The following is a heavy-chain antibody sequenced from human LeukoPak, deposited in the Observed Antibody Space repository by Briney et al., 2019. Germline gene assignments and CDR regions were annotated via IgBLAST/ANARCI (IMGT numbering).Heavy chain of an antibody. CDR1: GFSFSVYG. Sequence: PGGSLRLSCAASGFSFSVYGMHWLRQAPGKGLEWVAFTRSDGSNKYYTDSVKGRFTISRDNAKNSLYLQMNSLRADDTAVYYCARGRIVAGVRYWGQGTLVTVSS. D-gene: IGHD3-22*01. CDR3: ARGRIVAGVRY. J-gene: IGHJ4*02. CDR2: TRSDGSNK. V-gene: IGHV3-30*02.